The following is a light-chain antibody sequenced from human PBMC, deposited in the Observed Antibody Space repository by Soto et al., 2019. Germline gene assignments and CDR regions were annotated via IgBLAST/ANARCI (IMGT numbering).Light chain of an antibody. Sequence: QSVLTQPASVAGSPGQSITISCTGTSSDVGNYIYVSWYQHHPHKAPKLMIYDVSNRPSGVSDRFSGSKSGNTASLTISGLQAEDEADYYCSSYTSSSTLVFGTGTKVTV. CDR1: SSDVGNYIY. J-gene: IGLJ1*01. CDR3: SSYTSSSTLV. CDR2: DVS. V-gene: IGLV2-14*03.